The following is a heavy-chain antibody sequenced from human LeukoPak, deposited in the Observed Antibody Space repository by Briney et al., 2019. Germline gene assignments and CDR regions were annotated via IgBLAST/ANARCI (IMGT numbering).Heavy chain of an antibody. CDR1: GFTFSSYG. J-gene: IGHJ4*02. V-gene: IGHV3-30*18. D-gene: IGHD3-10*01. Sequence: GGSLRLSCEASGFTFSSYGMHWVRRAPGEGLEWMTVISHDGSNKYYVDSVKGRFTISRDNSKSTLYLQMNSLRAEDTAMYYCAKEGYYGSGSFPDSWGQGTLVTVSS. CDR2: ISHDGSNK. CDR3: AKEGYYGSGSFPDS.